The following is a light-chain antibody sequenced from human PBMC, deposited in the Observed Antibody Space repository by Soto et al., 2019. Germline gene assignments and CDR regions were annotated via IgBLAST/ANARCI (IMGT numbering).Light chain of an antibody. J-gene: IGKJ5*01. Sequence: IQMTQSPSVLSASVGDRVTITCRASQSIGKHLNWYQQKPGKAPKFLIYGASTLQSGVPSRFTGSGSGTDFTLTVNSLQAEDFATYYCQQGYSSPATFGQGTRLEI. CDR3: QQGYSSPAT. CDR1: QSIGKH. V-gene: IGKV1-39*01. CDR2: GAS.